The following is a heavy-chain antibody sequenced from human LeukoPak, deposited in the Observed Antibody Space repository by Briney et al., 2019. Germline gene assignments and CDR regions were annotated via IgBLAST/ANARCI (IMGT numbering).Heavy chain of an antibody. Sequence: GASVKVSYKASGGTFSSYAISWVRQAPGQGLEWMGRIIPIFGTANYAQKFQGRVTITADKSTSTAYMELSSLRSEDTAVYYCARADTLRSFDYWGQGTLVTVSS. CDR2: IIPIFGTA. D-gene: IGHD4-17*01. J-gene: IGHJ4*02. CDR3: ARADTLRSFDY. CDR1: GGTFSSYA. V-gene: IGHV1-69*06.